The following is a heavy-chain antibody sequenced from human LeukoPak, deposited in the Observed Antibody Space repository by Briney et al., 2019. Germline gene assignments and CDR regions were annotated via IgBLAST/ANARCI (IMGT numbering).Heavy chain of an antibody. V-gene: IGHV3-30*03. CDR2: IALDGSRK. J-gene: IGHJ4*02. Sequence: TGGSLRLSCAASGFTFSHHHIHWVRQAPGKGLEWVTVIALDGSRKIYAASVKGRFTSSRDNSKNTVSLQMTSLGVEDTAVYYCARDQGDASGWFFDYWGQGARVIVSS. D-gene: IGHD6-19*01. CDR1: GFTFSHHH. CDR3: ARDQGDASGWFFDY.